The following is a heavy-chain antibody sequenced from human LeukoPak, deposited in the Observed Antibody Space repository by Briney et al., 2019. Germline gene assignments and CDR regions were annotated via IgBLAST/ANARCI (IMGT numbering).Heavy chain of an antibody. CDR3: AKDHQGPFDH. CDR2: ISYEGINK. V-gene: IGHV3-30*18. J-gene: IGHJ4*02. CDR1: GFTLSSYG. Sequence: GRSLRLSCAPSGFTLSSYGMHWVRQAPGKGLEWGAVISYEGINKYYADSVKGRFTISRDNSKNTLYLQMNSLRDEDTAVYYCAKDHQGPFDHWGQGTLVTVSS.